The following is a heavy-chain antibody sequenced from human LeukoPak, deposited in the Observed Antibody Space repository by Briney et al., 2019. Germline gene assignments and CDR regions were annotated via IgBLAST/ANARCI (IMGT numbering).Heavy chain of an antibody. CDR1: GYSFTSYW. D-gene: IGHD1-26*01. CDR2: IYPGDSDT. V-gene: IGHV5-51*01. J-gene: IGHJ4*02. Sequence: GESLKISCKGSGYSFTSYWIAWVRQMPGKGLEWMGIIYPGDSDTRYSPSFQGQVTISADKSSTTAFLQWSSLKASDTAMYYCARNSGTENNFDYWGQGTLVTVSS. CDR3: ARNSGTENNFDY.